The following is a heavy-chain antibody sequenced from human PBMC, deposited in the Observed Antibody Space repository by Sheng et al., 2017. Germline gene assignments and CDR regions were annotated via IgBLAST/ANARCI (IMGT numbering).Heavy chain of an antibody. J-gene: IGHJ4*02. CDR1: GGSISSSSYY. CDR3: GGMGSGSYEVDY. CDR2: IYYSGST. Sequence: QLQLQESGPGLVKPSETLSLTCTVSGGSISSSSYYWGWIRQPPGKGLEWIGSIYYSGSTYYNPSLKSRVTISVDTSKNQFSLKLSSVTAADTAVYYCGGMGSGSYEVDYWGQGTLVTVSS. V-gene: IGHV4-39*07. D-gene: IGHD1-26*01.